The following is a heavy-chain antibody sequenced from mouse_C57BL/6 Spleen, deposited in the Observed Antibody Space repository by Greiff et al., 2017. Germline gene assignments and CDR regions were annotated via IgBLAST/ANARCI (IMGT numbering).Heavy chain of an antibody. D-gene: IGHD1-1*01. V-gene: IGHV1-52*01. CDR3: ARRTTVLDWYFEV. J-gene: IGHJ1*03. Sequence: VQLQQPGAELVRPGSSVKLSCKASGYTFTSYWMHWVKQRPIQGLEWIGNIDPSDSETHYNQKFKDKATLTVDKSSSTAYMQRSSLTSEDSAVYDCARRTTVLDWYFEVWGTGTTGTASS. CDR1: GYTFTSYW. CDR2: IDPSDSET.